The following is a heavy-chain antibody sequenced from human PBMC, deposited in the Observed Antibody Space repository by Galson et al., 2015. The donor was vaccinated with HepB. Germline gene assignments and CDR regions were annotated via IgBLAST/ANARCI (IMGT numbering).Heavy chain of an antibody. Sequence: SLRLSCAASGFTFSDYGMSWVRQAPGKGLEWVSTISGSGDNRYIADSVRGRFTISRDKSNNTLYLQMNSLRAEDTAIFYCARHSDYGGNYYFDLWGRGTLVTVSS. CDR2: ISGSGDNR. CDR1: GFTFSDYG. V-gene: IGHV3-23*01. J-gene: IGHJ2*01. D-gene: IGHD4-23*01. CDR3: ARHSDYGGNYYFDL.